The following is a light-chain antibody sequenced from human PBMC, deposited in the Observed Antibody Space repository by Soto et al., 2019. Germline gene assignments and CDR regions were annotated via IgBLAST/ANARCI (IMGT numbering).Light chain of an antibody. CDR3: QQYGSSPRGLT. Sequence: EIVLTQSPGTLSLSPGERATLSCRASQSVSSSYLAWYQQKPGQAPRLLIYGASSRATGIPDRFSGSGSGTDFTLTISRLEPEDFAVYYGQQYGSSPRGLTFGGGTKVEIK. CDR1: QSVSSSY. J-gene: IGKJ4*01. CDR2: GAS. V-gene: IGKV3-20*01.